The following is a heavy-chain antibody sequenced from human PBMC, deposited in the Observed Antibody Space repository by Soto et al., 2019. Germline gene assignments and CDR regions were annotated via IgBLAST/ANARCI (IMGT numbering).Heavy chain of an antibody. J-gene: IGHJ3*02. V-gene: IGHV4-31*03. CDR2: IYYSGST. CDR1: GGSISSGGYY. Sequence: SETLSLTCTVSGGSISSGGYYWSWIRQHPGKGLEWIGYIYYSGSTYYNPSLKSRVTISVDTSKNQFSLKLSSVTAADTAVYYCARVGRPNDAFDIWGQGTMVTVSS. D-gene: IGHD2-15*01. CDR3: ARVGRPNDAFDI.